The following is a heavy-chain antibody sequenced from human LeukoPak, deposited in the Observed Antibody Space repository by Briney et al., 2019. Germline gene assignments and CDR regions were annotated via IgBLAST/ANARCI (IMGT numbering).Heavy chain of an antibody. CDR2: VFNNGGT. D-gene: IGHD5-12*01. Sequence: SPTLTLTCSVSGGSIGSYHWNWIRQPSGKALEWIGIVFNNGGTKHNPSLKSRVAISVDTSKNQFALKLSSVTAADTAVYYCVASYGGYVLDYWGQGALVIVSS. V-gene: IGHV4-59*07. CDR1: GGSIGSYH. J-gene: IGHJ4*02. CDR3: VASYGGYVLDY.